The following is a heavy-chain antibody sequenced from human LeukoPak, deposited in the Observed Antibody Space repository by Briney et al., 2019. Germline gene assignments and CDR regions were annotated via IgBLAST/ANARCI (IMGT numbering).Heavy chain of an antibody. D-gene: IGHD3-10*01. CDR1: GGSIYSSSYY. V-gene: IGHV4-39*05. CDR3: AGTMVRGVTNWFDP. CDR2: IYYSGST. J-gene: IGHJ5*02. Sequence: SEAPSLTCTVSGGSIYSSSYYWGWIRQPPGKGLEWIGSIYYSGSTYYNPSLKSRVTISVDTSKNQFSLKLSSVTAADTAVYYCAGTMVRGVTNWFDPWGQGTLVTVSS.